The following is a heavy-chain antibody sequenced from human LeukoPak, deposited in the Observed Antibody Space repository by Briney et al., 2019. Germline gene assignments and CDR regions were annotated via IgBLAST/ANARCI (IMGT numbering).Heavy chain of an antibody. CDR3: ARGEQLAQNNWFDP. Sequence: GGSLRLSCAASGFTFSSYGMHWVRQAPGKGLEWVAVIWYDGSNKYYADSVKGRFTISRDNSKNTLYLQMNSLRAEDTAVHYCARGEQLAQNNWFDPWGQGTLVTVSS. CDR1: GFTFSSYG. V-gene: IGHV3-33*01. J-gene: IGHJ5*02. D-gene: IGHD6-6*01. CDR2: IWYDGSNK.